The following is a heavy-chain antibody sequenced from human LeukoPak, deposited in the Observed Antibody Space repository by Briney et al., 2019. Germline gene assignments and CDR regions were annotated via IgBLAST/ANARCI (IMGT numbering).Heavy chain of an antibody. V-gene: IGHV4-59*01. CDR2: IYYSGST. J-gene: IGHJ4*02. D-gene: IGHD5-24*01. CDR1: GGSISSYY. Sequence: PSETLSLTCTVAGGSISSYYWSWIRQPPGKGLEWIGYIYYSGSTNCNPSLKSRVTISVDTSKNQFSLKLSSVTAADTAVYYCARQDGYNIFDYWGQGTLVTVSS. CDR3: ARQDGYNIFDY.